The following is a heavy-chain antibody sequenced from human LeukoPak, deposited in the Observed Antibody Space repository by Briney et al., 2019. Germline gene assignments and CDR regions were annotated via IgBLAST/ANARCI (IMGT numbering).Heavy chain of an antibody. Sequence: GESLKISCKGSGFSFTSYWIGWVRQMPGKGLEWMGIIYPGDPDTRYSPSFQGQVTISADKSISTAYLQWSSLKASDTAMYYCAASTGCSGGSCSGWFDPWGQGTLVTVSS. CDR3: AASTGCSGGSCSGWFDP. CDR2: IYPGDPDT. J-gene: IGHJ5*02. V-gene: IGHV5-51*01. CDR1: GFSFTSYW. D-gene: IGHD2-15*01.